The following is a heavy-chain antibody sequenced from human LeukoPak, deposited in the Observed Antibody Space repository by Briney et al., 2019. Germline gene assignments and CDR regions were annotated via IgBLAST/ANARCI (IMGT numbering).Heavy chain of an antibody. CDR1: GYTFNTYD. V-gene: IGHV1-18*01. D-gene: IGHD1-26*01. Sequence: GASVKVSCKTSGYTFNTYDISWVRQAPGQGLEWMGWISAYNGNTNYAQKLQGRVTMTTDTSTSTAYMELRSLRSDDTAVYYCARASRAAWAYSGSYMVYWGQGTLVTVSS. J-gene: IGHJ4*02. CDR3: ARASRAAWAYSGSYMVY. CDR2: ISAYNGNT.